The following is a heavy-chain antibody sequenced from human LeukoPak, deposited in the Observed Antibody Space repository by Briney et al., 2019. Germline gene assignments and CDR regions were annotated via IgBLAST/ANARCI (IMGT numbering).Heavy chain of an antibody. CDR1: GFSVSNNY. Sequence: GGSLRLSCVTSGFSVSNNYMSWVRQAPGKGLEWLAVISGDGTNKYYAESVKGRFTISRDNSKTTVLVQLNSLRVEDTAVYYCARCRENDFWSGSPVDHWGQGTLVTVSS. J-gene: IGHJ4*02. D-gene: IGHD3-3*01. CDR3: ARCRENDFWSGSPVDH. V-gene: IGHV3-30-3*01. CDR2: ISGDGTNK.